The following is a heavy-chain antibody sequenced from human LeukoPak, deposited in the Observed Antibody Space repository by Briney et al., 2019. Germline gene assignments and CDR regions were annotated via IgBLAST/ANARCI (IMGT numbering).Heavy chain of an antibody. Sequence: GGSLRLSCAASGITVSTNYMSWVRQAPGKGLEWVSIIYSGGGTYYADSVKGRFTISRENSKNTLWLQMNSLRAEDTAVYYCARLHYDVLTGPFDYWGQGTLVTVSS. CDR3: ARLHYDVLTGPFDY. CDR2: IYSGGGT. J-gene: IGHJ4*02. V-gene: IGHV3-66*04. D-gene: IGHD3-9*01. CDR1: GITVSTNY.